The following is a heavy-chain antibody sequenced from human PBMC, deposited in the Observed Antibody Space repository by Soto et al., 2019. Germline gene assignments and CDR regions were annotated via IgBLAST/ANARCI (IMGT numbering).Heavy chain of an antibody. CDR1: GFTFSSYG. D-gene: IGHD3-10*01. CDR2: IWYDGSNK. CDR3: ARDASGSGSYYDYYGMDV. Sequence: QVQLVESGGGVVQPGRSLRLSCAASGFTFSSYGMHWVRQAPGKGLEWVAVIWYDGSNKYYADSVKGRFTISRDNSKKTLYLQMNSLRAEDTAVYYCARDASGSGSYYDYYGMDVWGQGTTVTVSS. J-gene: IGHJ6*02. V-gene: IGHV3-33*01.